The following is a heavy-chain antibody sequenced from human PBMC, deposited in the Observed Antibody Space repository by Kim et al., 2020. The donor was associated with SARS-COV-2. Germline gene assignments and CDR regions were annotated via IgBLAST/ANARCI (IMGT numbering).Heavy chain of an antibody. CDR1: GGSISSSSYY. J-gene: IGHJ6*02. D-gene: IGHD1-1*01. Sequence: SETLSLTCTVSGGSISSSSYYWGWIRQPPGKGLEWIGSIYYSGSTYYNPSLKSRVTISVDTSKNQFSLKLSSVTAADTAVYYCASRMATTYYYYGMDVWGQGTTVTVSS. CDR2: IYYSGST. V-gene: IGHV4-39*01. CDR3: ASRMATTYYYYGMDV.